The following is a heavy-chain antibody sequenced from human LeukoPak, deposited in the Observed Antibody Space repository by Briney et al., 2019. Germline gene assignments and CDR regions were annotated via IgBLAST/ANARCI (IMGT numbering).Heavy chain of an antibody. J-gene: IGHJ5*02. D-gene: IGHD6-19*01. V-gene: IGHV4-38-2*02. CDR2: IYHSGST. CDR1: GYSISSGYY. CDR3: ASRLSAVAGGWFDP. Sequence: PSETLSLTCTVSGYSISSGYYWGWIRQPPGKGLEWIGSIYHSGSTYYNPSLKSRVTISVDTSKNQFSLKLSSVTAADTAVYYCASRLSAVAGGWFDPWGQGTLVTVSS.